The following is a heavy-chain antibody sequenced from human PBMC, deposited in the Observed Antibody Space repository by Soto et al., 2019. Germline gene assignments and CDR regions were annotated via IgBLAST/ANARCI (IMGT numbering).Heavy chain of an antibody. CDR2: IYYTGST. J-gene: IGHJ4*02. CDR3: ARITRSPNSGYFDY. CDR1: GDSMSTYY. V-gene: IGHV4-59*01. Sequence: SETLSLTCTVSGDSMSTYYWSWIRQPPGKGLEWVGYIYYTGSTNYNPSLKSRVTVSIDTSKNQFSLILSSVTAADTAVYYCARITRSPNSGYFDYWGQEALVTVSS. D-gene: IGHD7-27*01.